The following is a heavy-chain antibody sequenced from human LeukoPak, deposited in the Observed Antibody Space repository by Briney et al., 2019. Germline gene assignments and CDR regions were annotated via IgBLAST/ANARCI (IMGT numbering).Heavy chain of an antibody. J-gene: IGHJ4*02. CDR1: GGSISSDYY. D-gene: IGHD1-1*01. CDR3: ARRTENWNYFDY. CDR2: IYYSGRS. Sequence: SQTLSLTCTVSGGSISSDYYWTWTRQTPGKGLEWIGYIYYSGRSYYNLSLKSRVTISVDTSKNQFSLKLSSVTAADTAVYYCARRTENWNYFDYWGQGTLVTVSS. V-gene: IGHV4-30-4*01.